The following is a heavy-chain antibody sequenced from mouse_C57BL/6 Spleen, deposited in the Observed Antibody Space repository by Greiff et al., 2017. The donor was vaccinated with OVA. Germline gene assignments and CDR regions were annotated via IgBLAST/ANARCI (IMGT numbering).Heavy chain of an antibody. CDR3: ARDYDYAQEYYYAMDY. CDR1: GYAFSSSW. D-gene: IGHD2-4*01. CDR2: IYPGDGDT. V-gene: IGHV1-82*01. J-gene: IGHJ4*01. Sequence: QVQLQQSGPELVKPGASVKISCKASGYAFSSSWMNWVKQRPGKGLEWIGRIYPGDGDTNYNGKFKGKATLTADKSSSTAYMQLSSLTSEDSAVYFCARDYDYAQEYYYAMDYWGQGTSVTVSS.